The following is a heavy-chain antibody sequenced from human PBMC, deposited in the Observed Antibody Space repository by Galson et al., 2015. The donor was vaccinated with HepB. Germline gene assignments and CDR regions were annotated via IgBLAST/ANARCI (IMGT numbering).Heavy chain of an antibody. CDR3: TRFKMVRGVILQSFDY. Sequence: LRLSCAASGFTFSGSAMHWVRQASGKGLEWVGRIRSKANSYATAYAASVKGRFTISRDDSKNTAYLQMNSLKTEDTAVYYCTRFKMVRGVILQSFDYWGQGTLVTVSS. J-gene: IGHJ4*02. CDR2: IRSKANSYAT. CDR1: GFTFSGSA. V-gene: IGHV3-73*01. D-gene: IGHD3-10*01.